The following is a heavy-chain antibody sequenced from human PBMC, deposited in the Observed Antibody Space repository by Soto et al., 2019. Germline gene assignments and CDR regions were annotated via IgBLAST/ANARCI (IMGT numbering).Heavy chain of an antibody. CDR2: INHSGST. J-gene: IGHJ4*02. D-gene: IGHD3-16*02. Sequence: SETLSLTCAVYGGSFSGYYWSWIRQPPGKGLEWIGEINHSGSTNYNPSLKSQVTISVDTSKNQFSLKLSSVTAADTAVYYCARGKLSDYVWGSYRYHFDYWGQGTVVTVSS. CDR1: GGSFSGYY. V-gene: IGHV4-34*01. CDR3: ARGKLSDYVWGSYRYHFDY.